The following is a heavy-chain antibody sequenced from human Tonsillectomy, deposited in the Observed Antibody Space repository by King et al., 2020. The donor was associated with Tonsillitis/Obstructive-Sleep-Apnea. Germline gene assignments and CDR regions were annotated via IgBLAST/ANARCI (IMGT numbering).Heavy chain of an antibody. D-gene: IGHD6-6*01. CDR1: GFTFSSYG. CDR3: AKLPSGGSSSSAFDY. Sequence: VQLVESGGGVVQPGRSLRLSCAASGFTFSSYGMHWVRQAPGKGLEWVAVISYDGSNKYYADSVKGRFTISRDNSKNTLYLQMNSLRAEDTAVYYCAKLPSGGSSSSAFDYWGQGTLVTVSS. CDR2: ISYDGSNK. J-gene: IGHJ4*02. V-gene: IGHV3-30*18.